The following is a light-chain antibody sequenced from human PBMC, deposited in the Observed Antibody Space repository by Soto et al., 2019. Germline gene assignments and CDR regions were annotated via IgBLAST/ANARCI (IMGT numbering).Light chain of an antibody. Sequence: EIVLTQSPGTLSLSPGERATLSCRASQSVSSSFLAWHQQKPGQAPRLLIDAASGRATGVPVRFSVSGSGTGFALTFSRLEPEDSAVYYCQQYGSSRLFTFGPGTKVDIK. CDR1: QSVSSSF. CDR2: AAS. CDR3: QQYGSSRLFT. J-gene: IGKJ3*01. V-gene: IGKV3-20*01.